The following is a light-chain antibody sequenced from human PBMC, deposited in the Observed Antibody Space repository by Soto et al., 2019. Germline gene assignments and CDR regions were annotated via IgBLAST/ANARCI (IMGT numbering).Light chain of an antibody. CDR3: QQYDSSPRT. Sequence: EIVLTQSPGTLSLSPGEGATLSCRASQSVSSYLAWYQQKPGQAPRLLIYDASNRATGIPARFSGSGSGTDFTLTISRLEPEDFAVYWCQQYDSSPRTFGQGTKVDIK. J-gene: IGKJ1*01. CDR2: DAS. V-gene: IGKV3-20*01. CDR1: QSVSSY.